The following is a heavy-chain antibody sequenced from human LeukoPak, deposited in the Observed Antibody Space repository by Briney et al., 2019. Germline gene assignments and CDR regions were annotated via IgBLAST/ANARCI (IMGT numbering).Heavy chain of an antibody. J-gene: IGHJ4*02. D-gene: IGHD2-2*02. V-gene: IGHV3-49*03. Sequence: GGSLRLSCTASGSTFGDYAMSWFRQAPGKGLEWVGFIRSKAYGGTTEYAASVKGRFTISRDDSKSIAYLQMNSLKTEDTAVYYCTRVGYCSSTSCYTQGGFDYWGQGTLVTVSS. CDR3: TRVGYCSSTSCYTQGGFDY. CDR2: IRSKAYGGTT. CDR1: GSTFGDYA.